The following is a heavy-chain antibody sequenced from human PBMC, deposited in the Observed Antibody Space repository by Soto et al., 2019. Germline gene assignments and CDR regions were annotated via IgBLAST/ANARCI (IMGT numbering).Heavy chain of an antibody. CDR1: GGTFSSYG. J-gene: IGHJ3*02. V-gene: IGHV1-69*01. CDR2: IIPIFGTA. D-gene: IGHD3-22*01. CDR3: AKVPDHYDRGRPDSFDI. Sequence: ASVNVSCKASGGTFSSYGVSWVRQAPGQGLEWMGGIIPIFGTANYAQKFQGRVTITADESTSTAYMELSSLRSEDTAVYYCAKVPDHYDRGRPDSFDIWGQGTMVTVSS.